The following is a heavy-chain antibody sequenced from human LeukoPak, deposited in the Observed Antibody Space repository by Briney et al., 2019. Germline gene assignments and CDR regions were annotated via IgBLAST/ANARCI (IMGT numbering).Heavy chain of an antibody. Sequence: SETLSLTCTVSGGSISSYYWSWIRQPPGKGLEWIGYIYYSGSTNYNPSLKSRVTISVDTSKNQFSQKLSSVTAADTAVYYCARLPILSTAPFYYYYYGMDVWGQGTTVTVSS. J-gene: IGHJ6*02. V-gene: IGHV4-59*08. CDR3: ARLPILSTAPFYYYYYGMDV. CDR1: GGSISSYY. CDR2: IYYSGST. D-gene: IGHD2-21*01.